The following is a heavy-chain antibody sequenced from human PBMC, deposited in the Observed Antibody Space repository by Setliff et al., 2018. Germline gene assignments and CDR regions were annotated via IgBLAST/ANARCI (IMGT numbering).Heavy chain of an antibody. J-gene: IGHJ4*02. CDR3: ARRVNYYDSSGYYYSWFYFDY. D-gene: IGHD3-22*01. V-gene: IGHV4-61*01. Sequence: SETLSLTCTVSGGSITTSSYSWSWIRQPPGKGLEWIGYINYSGSTNYNPSLKSRVTISVDSSKNQVSLKLSSVTAADTAMYYCARRVNYYDSSGYYYSWFYFDYWGQGTLVTVSS. CDR1: GGSITTSSYS. CDR2: INYSGST.